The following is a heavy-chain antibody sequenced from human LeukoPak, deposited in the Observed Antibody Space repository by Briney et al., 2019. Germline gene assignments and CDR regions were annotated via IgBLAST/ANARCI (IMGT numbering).Heavy chain of an antibody. CDR2: IYYSGST. J-gene: IGHJ6*03. V-gene: IGHV4-59*01. CDR1: GGSISSYY. CDR3: ARVSYGSVTYYYYYYMDV. Sequence: PSETLSLTCTVSGGSISSYYWSWIRQPPGKGLEWIGYIYYSGSTNYNPSLKSRVTISVDTSKNQFSLKLSSVTAADTAVYYCARVSYGSVTYYYYYYMDVWGKGTTVTVSS. D-gene: IGHD5-18*01.